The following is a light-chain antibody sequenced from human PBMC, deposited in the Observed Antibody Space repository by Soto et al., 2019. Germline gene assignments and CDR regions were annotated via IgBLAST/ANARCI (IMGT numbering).Light chain of an antibody. V-gene: IGKV3-11*01. Sequence: EIDLTQSPGTLSSSPGERATLSCRASQSVTSSLVWYQQKAGQAPRLLIYDASTMATGIPARFSGSGSGTEFTLTIISLAPEDSSVYYCQHRSTWPRTFGGGTKVEIK. J-gene: IGKJ4*01. CDR1: QSVTSS. CDR2: DAS. CDR3: QHRSTWPRT.